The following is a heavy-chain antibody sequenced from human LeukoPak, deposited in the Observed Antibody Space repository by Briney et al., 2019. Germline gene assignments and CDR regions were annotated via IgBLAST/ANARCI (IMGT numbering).Heavy chain of an antibody. V-gene: IGHV1-2*02. Sequence: ASVKVSCKASGYTFTGYYMHWVRQAPGQGLEWMGWINPNSGGTNYAQKFQGRVTMTRDTSISTAYMELSRLRSDDTAVYYCAREDRIAAAGLNYWGQGTLATVSS. D-gene: IGHD6-13*01. CDR2: INPNSGGT. CDR3: AREDRIAAAGLNY. J-gene: IGHJ4*02. CDR1: GYTFTGYY.